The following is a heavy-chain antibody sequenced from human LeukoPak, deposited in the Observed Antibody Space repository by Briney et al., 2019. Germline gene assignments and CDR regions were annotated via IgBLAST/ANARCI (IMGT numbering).Heavy chain of an antibody. CDR1: GFTFSDHY. CDR2: TRNKANSYTT. D-gene: IGHD6-6*01. CDR3: TIFETEQLGAFDY. Sequence: PGGSLRLSCAASGFTFSDHYMDWVRQAPGKGLEWVGRTRNKANSYTTEYAASVKGRFTISRDDSKNTAYLQMNSLKTDDTAVYYCTIFETEQLGAFDYWGQGTLVTVSS. J-gene: IGHJ4*02. V-gene: IGHV3-72*01.